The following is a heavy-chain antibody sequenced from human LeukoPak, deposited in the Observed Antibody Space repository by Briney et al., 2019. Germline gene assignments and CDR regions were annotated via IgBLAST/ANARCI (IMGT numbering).Heavy chain of an antibody. V-gene: IGHV1-2*02. D-gene: IGHD3-10*01. Sequence: ASVKVSCKASGYTFTGYYMHWVRQAPGQGLEWMGWINPNSGGTNYAQKFQGRVTMTRDTSISTAYMELSRLRSDDTAVYYCARDLYGSGSDAFDIWGQGTMVTVSS. J-gene: IGHJ3*02. CDR2: INPNSGGT. CDR1: GYTFTGYY. CDR3: ARDLYGSGSDAFDI.